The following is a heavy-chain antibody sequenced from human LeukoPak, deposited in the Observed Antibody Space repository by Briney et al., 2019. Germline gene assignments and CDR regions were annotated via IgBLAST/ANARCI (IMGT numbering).Heavy chain of an antibody. CDR3: ARDRRMAAGFTG. J-gene: IGHJ4*02. Sequence: PSETLSLTCAVYGGSFSGYYWSWIRQPPGKGLEWIGEINHSGSTNYNPSLKSRVTISVDTSKNQFSLKLSSVTAADTAVYYCARDRRMAAGFTGWGQGTLVTVSS. CDR1: GGSFSGYY. D-gene: IGHD6-19*01. CDR2: INHSGST. V-gene: IGHV4-34*01.